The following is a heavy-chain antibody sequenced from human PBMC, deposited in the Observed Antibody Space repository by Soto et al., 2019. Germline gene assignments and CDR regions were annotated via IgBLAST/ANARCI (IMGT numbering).Heavy chain of an antibody. J-gene: IGHJ5*02. D-gene: IGHD2-15*01. CDR3: AGGIATGQLDP. CDR2: INPDNGNT. V-gene: IGHV1-3*01. Sequence: QVQLVQSGAEVKKPGASVKISCKASGYTFTRYTMNWVRQAPGQRLEWMGWINPDNGNTKSSQKFQDRVIITRDTSASTAYTDLSSLRSDDTAVYYCAGGIATGQLDPWGQGTLVTVSS. CDR1: GYTFTRYT.